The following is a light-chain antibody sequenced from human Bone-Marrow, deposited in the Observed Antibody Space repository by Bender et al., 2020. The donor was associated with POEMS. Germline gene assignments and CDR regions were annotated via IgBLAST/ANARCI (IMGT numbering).Light chain of an antibody. CDR2: DVN. Sequence: QSALTQPASVSGSPGQSITISCTGTSSDIGRYNYVSWYQQHPGKAPKLMLYDVNKRPSGVPDRFSGSKSGNMASLTISGLQAEDEADYSCCSYAGTNTLLFGGGTRLTVL. J-gene: IGLJ2*01. V-gene: IGLV2-14*03. CDR3: CSYAGTNTLL. CDR1: SSDIGRYNY.